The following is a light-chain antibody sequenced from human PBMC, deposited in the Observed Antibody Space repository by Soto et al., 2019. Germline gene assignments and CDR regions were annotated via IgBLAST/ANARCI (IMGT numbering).Light chain of an antibody. CDR1: QSVSSNY. CDR2: GAS. J-gene: IGKJ4*01. V-gene: IGKV3-20*01. Sequence: EIVLTQSPGTLSLSPGERATLSCRASQSVSSNYLAWYQQKPGQAPRLPIYGASSRATGIPDRFSGSGSGTDFTLTISRLEPEDFAVYYCQQYGSSPPGLTFGGGTKVEIK. CDR3: QQYGSSPPGLT.